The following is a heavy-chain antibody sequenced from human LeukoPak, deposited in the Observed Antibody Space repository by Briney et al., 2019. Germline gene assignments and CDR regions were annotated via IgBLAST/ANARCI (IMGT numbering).Heavy chain of an antibody. CDR1: GGTFRSNA. J-gene: IGHJ4*02. D-gene: IGHD4-23*01. CDR3: ARGWLAETTVVTPYNY. V-gene: IGHV1-69*01. Sequence: SVKVSFKASGGTFRSNAISWVRQAPGQGLEWMGGITPIFGTANYAQKFQGRVTITAVESMSTAYMELSSLRSEDTAVYYCARGWLAETTVVTPYNYWGQGTLVTVSS. CDR2: ITPIFGTA.